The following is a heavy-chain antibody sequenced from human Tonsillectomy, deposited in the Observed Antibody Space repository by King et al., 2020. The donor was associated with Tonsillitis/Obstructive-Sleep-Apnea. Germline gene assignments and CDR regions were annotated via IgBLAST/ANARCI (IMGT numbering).Heavy chain of an antibody. D-gene: IGHD1-14*01. CDR2: INHSGST. V-gene: IGHV4-34*01. CDR3: ARVARRTKEFDY. Sequence: VQLQQWGAGLLKPSETLSLTCAVYGGSFSGYYWSWIRQPPGKGLEWIGEINHSGSTNYNPSLKSRVTISVDTSKNQFSLKLSSVTAADTAVYYCARVARRTKEFDYWGQGTLVTVSS. CDR1: GGSFSGYY. J-gene: IGHJ4*02.